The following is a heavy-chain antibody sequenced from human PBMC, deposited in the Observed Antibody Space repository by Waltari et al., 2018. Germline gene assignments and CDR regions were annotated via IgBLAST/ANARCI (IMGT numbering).Heavy chain of an antibody. Sequence: EVQLVESGGGLIQPGGSLRLSCAASGFTVSSFYMSWVRQAPGKGLEWVSVNYTGGSTYYADSVKGRFTISRDNSKNTLYLQMNSLRAEDTAVYYCARESADDYGDYYFDYWGQGTLVTVSS. CDR2: NYTGGST. CDR3: ARESADDYGDYYFDY. CDR1: GFTVSSFY. J-gene: IGHJ4*02. V-gene: IGHV3-53*01. D-gene: IGHD4-17*01.